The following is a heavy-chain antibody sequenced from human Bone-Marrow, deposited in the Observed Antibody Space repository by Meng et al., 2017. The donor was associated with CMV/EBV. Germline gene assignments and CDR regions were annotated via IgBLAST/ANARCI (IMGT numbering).Heavy chain of an antibody. D-gene: IGHD2-2*01. J-gene: IGHJ5*02. Sequence: NDGSGDRQPPRNGLEWVGEINHSGSTNYNPSLKSRVTISVDTSKNQFSLKLSSVTAADTAVYYCVRIIRRRDIVVVPATHPEGWFDPWGQGTLVTVSS. V-gene: IGHV4-34*01. CDR3: VRIIRRRDIVVVPATHPEGWFDP. CDR1: ND. CDR2: INHSGST.